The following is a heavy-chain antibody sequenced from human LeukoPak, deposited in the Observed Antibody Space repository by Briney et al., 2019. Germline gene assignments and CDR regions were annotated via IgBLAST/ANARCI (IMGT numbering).Heavy chain of an antibody. CDR1: GFTFSSYA. J-gene: IGHJ4*02. Sequence: GGSLRLSCAASGFTFSSYAMHWVRQAPGKGLEWVAVISYDGSNKYYADSVKGRFTISRDNSKNTLYLQMNSLRAEDTAVYYCAKKLKGTYGSGTIDYWGQGTLVTVSS. D-gene: IGHD3-10*01. CDR3: AKKLKGTYGSGTIDY. CDR2: ISYDGSNK. V-gene: IGHV3-30-3*02.